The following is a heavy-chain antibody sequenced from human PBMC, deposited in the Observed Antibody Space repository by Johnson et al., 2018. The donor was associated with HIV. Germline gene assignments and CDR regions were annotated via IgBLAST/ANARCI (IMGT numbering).Heavy chain of an antibody. D-gene: IGHD3-22*01. CDR2: ISSSGSTI. J-gene: IGHJ3*02. CDR1: GFTFSSYW. V-gene: IGHV3-48*01. CDR3: AKAMGGWLLAHAFDI. Sequence: VQLVESGGGVVQPGRSLRLSCAASGFTFSSYWMSWVRQAPGKGLEWVSYISSSGSTIYYADSVKGRFTISRDNSKNTLYLQMNSLRAEDTAVYYCAKAMGGWLLAHAFDIWGQGTMVTISS.